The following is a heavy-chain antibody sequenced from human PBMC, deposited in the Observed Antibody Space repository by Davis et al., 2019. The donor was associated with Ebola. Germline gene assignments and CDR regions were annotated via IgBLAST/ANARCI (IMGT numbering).Heavy chain of an antibody. J-gene: IGHJ4*02. CDR1: RFTFSSYW. Sequence: PGGSLRLSCGASRFTFSSYWMSWVRQAPGKELEWVANIKPDGNEEQYVDSVKGRFTVSRDNVKNSLYLQLNSLRAEDTAVYYCAGFSRGNPIDDWGQGTLVTVSS. CDR3: AGFSRGNPIDD. V-gene: IGHV3-7*03. CDR2: IKPDGNEE.